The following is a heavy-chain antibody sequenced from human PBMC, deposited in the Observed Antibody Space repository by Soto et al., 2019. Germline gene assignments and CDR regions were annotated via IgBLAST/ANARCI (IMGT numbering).Heavy chain of an antibody. V-gene: IGHV4-34*01. Sequence: QVQLQQWGAGLLKPSETLSLTCAVYGGSFSGYYWSWIRQPPGKGLEWIGEINHSGSTNYNPSLKGLVTISVDASKNQFSLRRSSLTAAGTAVYYCARTYSSSWSPFEYWGQGTLVTVSS. CDR1: GGSFSGYY. CDR2: INHSGST. D-gene: IGHD6-13*01. J-gene: IGHJ4*02. CDR3: ARTYSSSWSPFEY.